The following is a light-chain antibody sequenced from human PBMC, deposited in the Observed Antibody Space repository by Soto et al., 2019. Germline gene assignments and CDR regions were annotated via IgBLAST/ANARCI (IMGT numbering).Light chain of an antibody. V-gene: IGKV1-39*01. CDR3: LQTYSTPGT. CDR2: TAF. CDR1: QSISGY. Sequence: DIQMTQSPSSLSASVGDRVTITCRASQSISGYLNWYQQKPGRAPNLLIYTAFSLQSGVSSRFSGSASGTDFTLTISSLQPEDFATYYCLQTYSTPGTFGQGTKLEIK. J-gene: IGKJ2*02.